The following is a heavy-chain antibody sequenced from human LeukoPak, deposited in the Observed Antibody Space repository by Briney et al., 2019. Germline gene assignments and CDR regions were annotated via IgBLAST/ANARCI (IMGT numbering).Heavy chain of an antibody. J-gene: IGHJ4*02. Sequence: GESLKISCKGSEYSFTSYWIGWVRQMPGKGLEWMGIIYPGDSDTRYSPSFQGQVTISADKSISTAYLQWSSLKASDTAMYYCARHGTGNTAMEANDYWGQGTLVTVSS. V-gene: IGHV5-51*01. CDR2: IYPGDSDT. CDR1: EYSFTSYW. D-gene: IGHD5-18*01. CDR3: ARHGTGNTAMEANDY.